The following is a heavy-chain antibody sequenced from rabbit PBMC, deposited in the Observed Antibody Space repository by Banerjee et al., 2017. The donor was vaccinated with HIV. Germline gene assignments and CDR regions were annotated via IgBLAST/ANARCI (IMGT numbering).Heavy chain of an antibody. V-gene: IGHV1S40*01. CDR3: ARDTGTSFSSYGMDL. J-gene: IGHJ6*01. CDR1: GFSFSSRHY. CDR2: IAGSSSAFT. Sequence: QSLEESGGDLVKPGASLTLTCTASGFSFSSRHYMCWVRPAPGKGLEWISCIAGSSSAFTYSATWAKGRFTISKTSSTTVTLQMTSLTVADTATYFCARDTGTSFSSYGMDLWGQGTLVTVS. D-gene: IGHD7-1*01.